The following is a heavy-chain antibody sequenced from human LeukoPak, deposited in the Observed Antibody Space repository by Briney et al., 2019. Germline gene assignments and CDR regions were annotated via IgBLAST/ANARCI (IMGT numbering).Heavy chain of an antibody. Sequence: ASVKVSCKASGYTFTSYGISWVRQAPGQGLECMGWISAYNGNTNYAQKLQGRVTMTTDTSTSTAYMELRSLRSDDTAVYYCARTRKDMVRGIGWFDPWGQGTLVTVSS. CDR2: ISAYNGNT. CDR3: ARTRKDMVRGIGWFDP. V-gene: IGHV1-18*04. J-gene: IGHJ5*02. CDR1: GYTFTSYG. D-gene: IGHD3-10*01.